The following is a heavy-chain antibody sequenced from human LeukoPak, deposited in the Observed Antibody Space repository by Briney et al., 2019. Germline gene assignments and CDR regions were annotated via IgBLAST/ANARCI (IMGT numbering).Heavy chain of an antibody. CDR3: AKDRDSSGWYFRTPSG. Sequence: GGSLRLSCAASGFTFSSYAMSWVRQAPGKGLEWVSAISGSGGSTYYADSVKGRFTISRGNSKNTLYLQMNSLRAEDTAVYYCAKDRDSSGWYFRTPSGWGQGTLVTVSS. V-gene: IGHV3-23*01. CDR1: GFTFSSYA. D-gene: IGHD6-19*01. J-gene: IGHJ4*02. CDR2: ISGSGGST.